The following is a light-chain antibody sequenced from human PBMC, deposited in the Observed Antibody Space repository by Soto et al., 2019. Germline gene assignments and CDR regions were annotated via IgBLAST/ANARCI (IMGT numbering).Light chain of an antibody. V-gene: IGLV2-14*01. Sequence: QSVLTQPASVSASPGQSITISCTGTSSDIGAYNSVSWYQQHAGKAPQLMIYDVSYRPSGISSRFSGSKSGNTASLTISGLQADDDADYYCASYTSARIRVFGGGTKLTVL. CDR3: ASYTSARIRV. CDR1: SSDIGAYNS. J-gene: IGLJ2*01. CDR2: DVS.